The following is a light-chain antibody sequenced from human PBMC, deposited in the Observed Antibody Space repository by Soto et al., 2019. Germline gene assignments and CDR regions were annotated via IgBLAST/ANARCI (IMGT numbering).Light chain of an antibody. CDR1: QSISRS. CDR3: HQYQCWSPGT. Sequence: EIVLTQSLAILSVSPGERATLSCRASQSISRSLDWYQQKPGQAPRLLISDACTRATGIPVRFSGSGTGTEFTLTISILQSEDFALSVCHQYQCWSPGTFGQGTKVDIK. V-gene: IGKV3-15*01. J-gene: IGKJ2*02. CDR2: DAC.